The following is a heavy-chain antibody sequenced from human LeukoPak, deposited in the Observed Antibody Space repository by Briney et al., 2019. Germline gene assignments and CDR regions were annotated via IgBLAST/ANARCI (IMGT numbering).Heavy chain of an antibody. CDR1: GFTFSNYA. CDR3: AKDPRGGYSGSWYFDY. Sequence: GGSLRLFCATSGFTFSNYAVSWVRQAPGKGPEWVSAISGSGDSVYYADSVKGRFTISRDNSKDTLYLQMNSLTAEDTAVYYCAKDPRGGYSGSWYFDYWGQGTLVTVSS. CDR2: ISGSGDSV. V-gene: IGHV3-23*01. J-gene: IGHJ4*02. D-gene: IGHD5-12*01.